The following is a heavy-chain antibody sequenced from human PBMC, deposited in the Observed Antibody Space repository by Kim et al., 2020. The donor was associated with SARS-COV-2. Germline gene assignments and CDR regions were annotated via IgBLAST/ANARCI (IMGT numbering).Heavy chain of an antibody. CDR2: INHSGST. V-gene: IGHV4-34*01. Sequence: SETLSLTCAVYGGSFSGYYWSWIRQPPGKGLEWIGEINHSGSTNYNPSLKSRVTISVDTSKNQFSLKLSSVTAADTAVYYCARGRLVDYWGQGTLVTVSS. CDR3: ARGRLVDY. CDR1: GGSFSGYY. J-gene: IGHJ4*02.